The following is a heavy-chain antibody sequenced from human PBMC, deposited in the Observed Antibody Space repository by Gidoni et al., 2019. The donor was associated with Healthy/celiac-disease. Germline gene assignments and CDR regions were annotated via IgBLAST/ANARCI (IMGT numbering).Heavy chain of an antibody. J-gene: IGHJ6*02. V-gene: IGHV4-34*01. CDR2: INHSGST. D-gene: IGHD4-17*01. CDR1: GGSFSGYY. CDR3: ARAPMDGDYFYYGMDV. Sequence: QVQLQQWGAGLLKPSETLSLTCAVYGGSFSGYYWSWIRQPPGKGLEWIGEINHSGSTNYNPSLKSRVTISVDTSKNQFSLKLSSVTAADTAVYYCARAPMDGDYFYYGMDVWGQGTTVTVSS.